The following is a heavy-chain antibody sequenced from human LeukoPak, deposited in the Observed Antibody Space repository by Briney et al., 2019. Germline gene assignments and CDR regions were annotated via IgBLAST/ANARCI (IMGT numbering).Heavy chain of an antibody. J-gene: IGHJ3*02. Sequence: SGGSLRLFCAASGFTFSDYYMSWIRQAPGKGLEWLSYIAGSETIVFYADSVKGRFTISRDNSKSTLFLQMHSLRVEDTALYFCARFKVGSNTTQKNAFDIWGRGTVVTVSS. CDR2: IAGSETIV. V-gene: IGHV3-11*04. D-gene: IGHD1-26*01. CDR1: GFTFSDYY. CDR3: ARFKVGSNTTQKNAFDI.